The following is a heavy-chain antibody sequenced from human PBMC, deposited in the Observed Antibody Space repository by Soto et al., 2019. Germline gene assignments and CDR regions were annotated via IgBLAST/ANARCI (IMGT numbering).Heavy chain of an antibody. CDR2: IWYDGSNK. J-gene: IGHJ5*02. V-gene: IGHV3-33*01. CDR1: GFTFSSYG. D-gene: IGHD1-26*01. Sequence: GGSLRLSCAASGFTFSSYGMHWVRQAPGKGLEWVAVIWYDGSNKYYADSVKGRFTISRDNSKNTLYLQMNSLRAEDTAVYYCASGDSGSYLWGQGTLVTVSS. CDR3: ASGDSGSYL.